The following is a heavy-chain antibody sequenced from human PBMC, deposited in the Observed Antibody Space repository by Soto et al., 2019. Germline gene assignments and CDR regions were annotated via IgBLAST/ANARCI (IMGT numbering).Heavy chain of an antibody. D-gene: IGHD6-6*01. V-gene: IGHV1-69*13. CDR3: ASTIAARPENDY. CDR2: IIPIFGTA. CDR1: GGTFSSYA. J-gene: IGHJ4*02. Sequence: ASVKVSCKASGGTFSSYAISWVRQAPGQGLEWMGGIIPIFGTANYAQKFQGRVTITADESTSTAYMELSSLRSEDTAVYYCASTIAARPENDYWGQGTLVTVSS.